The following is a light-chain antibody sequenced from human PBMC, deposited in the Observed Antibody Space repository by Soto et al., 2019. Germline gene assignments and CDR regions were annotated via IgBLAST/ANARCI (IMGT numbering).Light chain of an antibody. Sequence: DIQMTQSPSTLPASVGDRLTITCRASQSISTWLAWYQQRPGKGPKLLIYKASNLQGGVSSRFRGSGSGTEFTLTISGLQPDDFATYYCQQYYTYPWTFGHGTKVEIK. V-gene: IGKV1-5*03. CDR1: QSISTW. CDR2: KAS. J-gene: IGKJ1*01. CDR3: QQYYTYPWT.